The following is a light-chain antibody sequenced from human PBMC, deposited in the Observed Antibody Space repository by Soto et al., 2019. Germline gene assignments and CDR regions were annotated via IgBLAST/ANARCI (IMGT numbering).Light chain of an antibody. V-gene: IGLV2-14*01. CDR2: EVN. J-gene: IGLJ2*01. CDR3: CSYTTTNTVV. CDR1: SSDIGGSDF. Sequence: QSALTQPASVSGSPGQSFTISCTGTSSDIGGSDFVSWYQQHPGKAPKLVMSEVNNRPSGVSSRFSGSKSGNTASLTISGLQAEDEADYYCCSYTTTNTVVFGGGTKLTVL.